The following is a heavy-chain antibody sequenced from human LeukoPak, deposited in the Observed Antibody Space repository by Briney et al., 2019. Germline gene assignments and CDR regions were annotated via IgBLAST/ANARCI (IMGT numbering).Heavy chain of an antibody. Sequence: PGGSLRLSCAASGFTFSSYSMNWVRQAPGKGLEWVSSISSSSSYIYYADSVKGRFTISRDNAKNSLHLQMNSLRAEDTAVYYCAREISYYDSSGYSGITDYWGQGTLVTVSS. V-gene: IGHV3-21*01. D-gene: IGHD3-22*01. J-gene: IGHJ4*02. CDR1: GFTFSSYS. CDR2: ISSSSSYI. CDR3: AREISYYDSSGYSGITDY.